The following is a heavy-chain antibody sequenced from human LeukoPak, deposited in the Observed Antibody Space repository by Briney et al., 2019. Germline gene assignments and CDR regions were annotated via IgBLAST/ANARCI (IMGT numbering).Heavy chain of an antibody. D-gene: IGHD2-2*01. J-gene: IGHJ5*02. CDR3: ARGGMPAGWFDP. CDR1: RYTFTSYA. Sequence: GGSVTVSFKASRYTFTSYAMHWVGQAPGQRRAWMGWINAGNGNTKYSQKFQGRVTITRDTSASTAYMELSSLGSEDTAVYYCARGGMPAGWFDPWGQGTLVTVSS. V-gene: IGHV1-3*01. CDR2: INAGNGNT.